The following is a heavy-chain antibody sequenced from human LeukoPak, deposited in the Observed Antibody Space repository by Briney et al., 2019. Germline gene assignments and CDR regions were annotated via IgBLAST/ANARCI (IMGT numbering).Heavy chain of an antibody. V-gene: IGHV4-61*02. CDR2: IYSRGST. D-gene: IGHD5-18*01. CDR3: ATLGYSYGTDY. Sequence: SETLSLTCTVSGDSITSGRYYWTWIRQPAGKGLECIGRIYSRGSTNYNPSLTSRVTISLDMSKNQFSLKLSSVTAADTAVYYCATLGYSYGTDYWGQGTLVTVSS. J-gene: IGHJ4*02. CDR1: GDSITSGRYY.